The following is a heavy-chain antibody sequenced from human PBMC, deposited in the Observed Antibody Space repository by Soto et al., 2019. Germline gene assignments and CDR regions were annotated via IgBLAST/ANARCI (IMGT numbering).Heavy chain of an antibody. CDR1: GYTFTSYA. Sequence: GASVKVSCKASGYTFTSYAMHWVRQAPGQRLEWMGWINAGNGNTKYSQKFQGRVTITRDTSASTAYMELSSLGSEDTAVYYCARPRTSSGWYYGYWGQGTLVTVSS. CDR2: INAGNGNT. V-gene: IGHV1-3*01. J-gene: IGHJ4*02. D-gene: IGHD6-19*01. CDR3: ARPRTSSGWYYGY.